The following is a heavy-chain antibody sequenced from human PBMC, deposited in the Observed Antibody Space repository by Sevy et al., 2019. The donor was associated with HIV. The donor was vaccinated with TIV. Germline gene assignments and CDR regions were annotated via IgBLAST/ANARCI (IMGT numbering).Heavy chain of an antibody. CDR2: ISGSGDST. J-gene: IGHJ4*02. CDR1: GFTFTTYA. V-gene: IGHV3-23*01. D-gene: IGHD2-2*01. Sequence: GGSLRLSCAASGFTFTTYAMSWVRQAPGKGLEWVSAISGSGDSTYYADSVKGRFTVSRDNSKNTLYLQMNSLRAEDTAVYYCARDVRWYCSSTSCYVFDYWGQRTLVTVSS. CDR3: ARDVRWYCSSTSCYVFDY.